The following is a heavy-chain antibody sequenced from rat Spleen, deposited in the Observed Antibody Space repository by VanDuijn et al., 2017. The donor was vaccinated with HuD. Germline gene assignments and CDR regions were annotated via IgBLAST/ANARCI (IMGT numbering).Heavy chain of an antibody. D-gene: IGHD1-4*01. CDR3: TRGGTGIPYWYFDF. CDR2: IRYDGGST. CDR1: GFTLSDHY. V-gene: IGHV5-20*01. J-gene: IGHJ1*01. Sequence: EVQLVESDGGLVQPGRSLKLSCAASGFTLSDHYMAWVRQAPTKGLEWVASIRYDGGSTYYRDSVKGRFTISRDNAKSSLYLQMDSLRSEDTATYYCTRGGTGIPYWYFDFWGPGTMVTVSS.